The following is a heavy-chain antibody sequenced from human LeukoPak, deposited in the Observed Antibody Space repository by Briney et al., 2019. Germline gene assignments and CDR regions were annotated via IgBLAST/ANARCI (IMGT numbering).Heavy chain of an antibody. CDR2: ISSSSSYI. D-gene: IGHD6-13*01. CDR1: GFTFADYL. CDR3: ARGPPIAAAGPSNFDY. V-gene: IGHV3-21*01. Sequence: GGSLRLSCTASGFTFADYLMSWFRQAPGKGLEWVSSISSSSSYIYYADSVKGRFTISRDNAKNSLYLQMNSLRAEDTAVYYCARGPPIAAAGPSNFDYWGQGTLVTVSS. J-gene: IGHJ4*02.